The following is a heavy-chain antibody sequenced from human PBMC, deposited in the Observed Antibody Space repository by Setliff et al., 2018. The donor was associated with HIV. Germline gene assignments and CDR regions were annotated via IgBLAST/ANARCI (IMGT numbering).Heavy chain of an antibody. D-gene: IGHD3-10*01. CDR1: GDSMSSGDYA. Sequence: SETLSLTCAVSGDSMSSGDYAWNWTRQSPGKGLEWRGHIYPSGRTYYNPPLKNRVTMSIDRSKKQFSLNLSSVTAADTALYFCVREGAGSGSYYLDFWGQGILVTVSS. J-gene: IGHJ4*02. CDR3: VREGAGSGSYYLDF. CDR2: IYPSGRT. V-gene: IGHV4-30-2*06.